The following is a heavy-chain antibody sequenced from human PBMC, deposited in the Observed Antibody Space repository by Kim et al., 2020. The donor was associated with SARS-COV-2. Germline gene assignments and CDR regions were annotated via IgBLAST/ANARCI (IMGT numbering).Heavy chain of an antibody. Sequence: SETLSLTCTVSGGSISSYYWSWIRQPPGKGLEWIGYIYYSGSTNYNPSLKSRVTISVDTSKNQFSLKLSSVTAADTAVYYCARSRGGSYYRDYYYGMDVWGQGTTVTVSS. CDR1: GGSISSYY. D-gene: IGHD1-26*01. CDR2: IYYSGST. CDR3: ARSRGGSYYRDYYYGMDV. J-gene: IGHJ6*02. V-gene: IGHV4-59*08.